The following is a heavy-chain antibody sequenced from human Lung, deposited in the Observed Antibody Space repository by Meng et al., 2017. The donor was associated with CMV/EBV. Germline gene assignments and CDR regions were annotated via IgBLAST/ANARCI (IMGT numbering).Heavy chain of an antibody. Sequence: GGSXRLXXAGSGFTFSKYDMDWVRQAPGKGLEWVAFISYDGNNQYYADSVKGRFTISRDNSKNTLYLQMNSLRAEDTALYYCARAFPRSTSFGVVFDYWGQGTLVXVSS. CDR3: ARAFPRSTSFGVVFDY. CDR1: GFTFSKYD. CDR2: ISYDGNNQ. V-gene: IGHV3-30*04. J-gene: IGHJ4*02. D-gene: IGHD3-3*01.